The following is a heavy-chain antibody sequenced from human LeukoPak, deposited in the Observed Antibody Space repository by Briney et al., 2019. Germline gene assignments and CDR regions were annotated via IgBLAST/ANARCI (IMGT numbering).Heavy chain of an antibody. CDR3: GRAFPPLRTSSAGDL. V-gene: IGHV3-21*01. J-gene: IGHJ1*01. CDR2: ISGRSSHI. D-gene: IGHD3-16*01. CDR1: GFSFGDYD. Sequence: KAGGSLRLSCSASGFSFGDYDMNWVRQAPGKGLEWVSAISGRSSHIYYGESVKGRFTISRDNAKNSLYLQMDSLGVEDTAVYYCGRAFPPLRTSSAGDLWGQGTLVIVSS.